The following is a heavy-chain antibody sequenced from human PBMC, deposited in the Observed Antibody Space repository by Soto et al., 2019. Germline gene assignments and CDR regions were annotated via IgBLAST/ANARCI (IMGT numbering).Heavy chain of an antibody. Sequence: SETLSLTCAVYGGSFSGYYWSWTRQPPGKGLEWIGEINHRGSTNYNPSLKSRVSISVDTYKNQFSLKLSSVTAADTAVYYCASRVTNYDFWRGYYSPAYYFDYWGQGTLVTVSS. J-gene: IGHJ4*02. CDR2: INHRGST. CDR1: GGSFSGYY. D-gene: IGHD3-3*01. CDR3: ASRVTNYDFWRGYYSPAYYFDY. V-gene: IGHV4-34*01.